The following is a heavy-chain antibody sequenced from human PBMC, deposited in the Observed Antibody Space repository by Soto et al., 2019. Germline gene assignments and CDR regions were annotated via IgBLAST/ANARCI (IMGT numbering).Heavy chain of an antibody. CDR2: ISGSGGYT. D-gene: IGHD2-2*01. CDR3: AKDPETVVAPAVPAYTDV. V-gene: IGHV3-23*01. CDR1: GFTFSRYA. J-gene: IGHJ6*03. Sequence: GGSLRLSCAASGFTFSRYAMSWVRQAPGKGLEWVSGISGSGGYTYYADSVKGRFTISRDNSKNTLYLQMNSLRVEDTAVYYCAKDPETVVAPAVPAYTDVWGRGTTVTVSS.